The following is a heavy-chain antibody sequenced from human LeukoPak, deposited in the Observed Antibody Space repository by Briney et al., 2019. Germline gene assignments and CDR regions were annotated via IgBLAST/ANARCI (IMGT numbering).Heavy chain of an antibody. CDR3: ARLAVAGKSGPFDY. V-gene: IGHV4-39*01. CDR2: MYYSGST. Sequence: PSETLSLTCNVPGGSISSNEYYWGWIRQPPGKGLEWIANMYYSGSTYYNPSLKSRVTISVDTSKNQFSLKLSSVTAADTAVYYCARLAVAGKSGPFDYWGQGTLVTVSS. CDR1: GGSISSNEYY. D-gene: IGHD6-19*01. J-gene: IGHJ4*02.